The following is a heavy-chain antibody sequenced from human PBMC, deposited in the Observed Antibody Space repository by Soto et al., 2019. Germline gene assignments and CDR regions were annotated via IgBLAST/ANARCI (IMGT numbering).Heavy chain of an antibody. Sequence: ASVKVSCKASGGTFSSYAISWVRQAPGQGLEWMGGIIPIFGTANYAQKFQGRVTITADKSTSTAYMELSSLRSEDTAVYYCELVTMVRGVINSSKGSQLNYYYYGMDVWGQGTKVSVSS. CDR2: IIPIFGTA. J-gene: IGHJ6*02. D-gene: IGHD3-10*01. V-gene: IGHV1-69*06. CDR3: ELVTMVRGVINSSKGSQLNYYYYGMDV. CDR1: GGTFSSYA.